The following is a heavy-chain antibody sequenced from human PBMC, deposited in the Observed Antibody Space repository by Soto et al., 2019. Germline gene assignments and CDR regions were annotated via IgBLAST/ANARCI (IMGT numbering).Heavy chain of an antibody. CDR3: ARDLVVPAAGYYYYGMDV. Sequence: GASVKVSCKASGYTFTSYYMHWVRQAPGQGLEWMGIINPSGGSTSYAQKFQGRVTMTRDTSTSTVYMELSSLRSEDTAVYYCARDLVVPAAGYYYYGMDVWGQGNTVTVSS. D-gene: IGHD2-2*01. J-gene: IGHJ6*02. V-gene: IGHV1-46*01. CDR2: INPSGGST. CDR1: GYTFTSYY.